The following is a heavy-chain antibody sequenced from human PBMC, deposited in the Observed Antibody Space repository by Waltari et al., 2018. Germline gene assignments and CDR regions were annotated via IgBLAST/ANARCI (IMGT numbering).Heavy chain of an antibody. D-gene: IGHD3-10*01. Sequence: QVQLQESGPGLVKPSETLSPTCTVSGGSISSHYWSWIRQPPGKGLEWIGYIYYSGSTNYNPSLKSRVTISVDTSKNQFSLKLSSVTAADTAVYYCARIKRITMVQGVIFYFDYWGQGTLVTVSS. V-gene: IGHV4-59*11. CDR3: ARIKRITMVQGVIFYFDY. CDR1: GGSISSHY. J-gene: IGHJ4*02. CDR2: IYYSGST.